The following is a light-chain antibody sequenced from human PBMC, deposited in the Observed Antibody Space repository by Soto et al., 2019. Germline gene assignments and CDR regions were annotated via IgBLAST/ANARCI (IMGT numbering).Light chain of an antibody. J-gene: IGLJ2*01. CDR3: CSYAGSNIVV. CDR2: DVT. CDR1: SSDVGAYNS. V-gene: IGLV2-11*01. Sequence: QSALTQPRSVSGSPGQSVTISCTGTSSDVGAYNSVSWYQHHPGKAPKLILYDVTRRPSGVPDRFSASKSDNTASLTISGLQAEDEADYYCCSYAGSNIVVFGGGTKLTVL.